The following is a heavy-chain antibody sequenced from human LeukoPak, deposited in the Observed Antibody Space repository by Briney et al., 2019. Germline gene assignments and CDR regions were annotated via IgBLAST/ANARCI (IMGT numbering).Heavy chain of an antibody. CDR3: ARDISGGYDGLDV. Sequence: PGGSLRLSCAASGFTFSRYDMHWVRQVTGKGLEWVSAISTAGDTYYPGSVKGRFTVSRENAKNSLYLQMNSLSAGDTAVYYCARDISGGYDGLDVWGQGILVTVSS. J-gene: IGHJ4*02. D-gene: IGHD3-22*01. CDR2: ISTAGDT. CDR1: GFTFSRYD. V-gene: IGHV3-13*01.